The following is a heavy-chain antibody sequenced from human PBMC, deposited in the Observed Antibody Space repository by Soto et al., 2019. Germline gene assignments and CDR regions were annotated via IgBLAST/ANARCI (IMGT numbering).Heavy chain of an antibody. CDR2: ITDGGGSK. D-gene: IGHD3-9*01. J-gene: IGHJ4*02. CDR1: GFTFGSYA. Sequence: EVQLLESGGGLVQPGGSLRLSCTASGFTFGSYAMSWVRQAPGKGLEWVSGITDGGGSKFYADSVQGRFTISRDNSKNTLYRQMSSLTAEDTAIYSCARVGLFRNGDMGAVRGDYWGQGTLVTVSA. V-gene: IGHV3-23*01. CDR3: ARVGLFRNGDMGAVRGDY.